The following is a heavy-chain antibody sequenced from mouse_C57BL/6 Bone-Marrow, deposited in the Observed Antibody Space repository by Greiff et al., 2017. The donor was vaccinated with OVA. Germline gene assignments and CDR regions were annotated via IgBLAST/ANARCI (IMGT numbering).Heavy chain of an antibody. Sequence: VQVVESGPGLVQPSQSLSITCTVSGFSLNSYGVHWVRQSPGKGLEWLGVIWRGGRTEYNAAFMSRLSITKDNSKSQVFFRMNSLQADDTAIYYCAKNYYGSSYYAMDYWGQGTSVTVSS. CDR3: AKNYYGSSYYAMDY. CDR1: GFSLNSYG. V-gene: IGHV2-5*01. J-gene: IGHJ4*01. CDR2: IWRGGRT. D-gene: IGHD1-1*01.